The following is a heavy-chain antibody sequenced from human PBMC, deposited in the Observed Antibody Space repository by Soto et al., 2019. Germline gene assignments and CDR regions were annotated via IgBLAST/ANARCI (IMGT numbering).Heavy chain of an antibody. D-gene: IGHD5-12*01. CDR2: ISDSGDST. CDR3: VKVGWI. J-gene: IGHJ4*02. Sequence: EVQLLESGGGLLQPGGSLRLSCAASGLTFSSHAMTWVRQAPGKGLQWVSTISDSGDSTYYADSVKGRFTISRDNSKNTLYLQMNSLRAEDTAVYYCVKVGWIGGQGTLVTVSS. CDR1: GLTFSSHA. V-gene: IGHV3-23*01.